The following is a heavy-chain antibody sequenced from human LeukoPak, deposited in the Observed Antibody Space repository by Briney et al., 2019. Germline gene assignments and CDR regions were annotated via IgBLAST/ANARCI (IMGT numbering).Heavy chain of an antibody. CDR2: ISFHGTDS. CDR3: ARVPAGVIGMKDAFDI. Sequence: GTSLRLSCAASGFTFISYAIHWVRQAPGKGLEWVAVISFHGTDSFYADSVKGRFTISRDNSKNTLYLQMSSLRADDTAVYYCARVPAGVIGMKDAFDIWGQGTMVTVSS. D-gene: IGHD3-16*02. CDR1: GFTFISYA. J-gene: IGHJ3*02. V-gene: IGHV3-30*04.